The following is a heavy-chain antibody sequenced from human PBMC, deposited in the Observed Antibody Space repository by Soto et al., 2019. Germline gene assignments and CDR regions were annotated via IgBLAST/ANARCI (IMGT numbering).Heavy chain of an antibody. J-gene: IGHJ4*02. CDR1: GFSLSSVGVG. CDR3: AHTLDWGEGRFDY. V-gene: IGHV2-5*02. Sequence: QITLKESGPTLVKPTQTLTLTCSFSGFSLSSVGVGVGWIRQPPGKALEWLALIYWDDDKRYSPSLKSRLTITKDTSKSQVVLTMTTSDPVDTATYYCAHTLDWGEGRFDYWGQGTLVTVSS. CDR2: IYWDDDK. D-gene: IGHD7-27*01.